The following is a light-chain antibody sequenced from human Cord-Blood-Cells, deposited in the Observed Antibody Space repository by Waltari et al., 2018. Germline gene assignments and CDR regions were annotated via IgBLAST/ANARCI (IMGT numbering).Light chain of an antibody. CDR3: SSYTSSSTYV. CDR1: SSKFGGNKY. CDR2: VVS. Sequence: QSALPHPASVPGSPDHQITTSCTGTSSKFGGNKYVSWYQQHPGKAPKLMIYVVSNRPSGVSNRFSGSKSGNTASLTISGRQAEDEADYYCSSYTSSSTYVFGTGTKVTVL. V-gene: IGLV2-14*03. J-gene: IGLJ1*01.